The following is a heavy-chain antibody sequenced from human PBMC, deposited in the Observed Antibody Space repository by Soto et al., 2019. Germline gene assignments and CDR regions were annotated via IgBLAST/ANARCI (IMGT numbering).Heavy chain of an antibody. Sequence: SVKVSCKASGGTFSSYTISWVRQAPGQGLEWMGRIIPILGIANYAQKFQGWVTMTRDTSISTAYMELSRLRSDDTAVYYCARAMSSYLDYWGQGTLVTVSS. D-gene: IGHD6-13*01. CDR3: ARAMSSYLDY. CDR2: IIPILGIA. CDR1: GGTFSSYT. V-gene: IGHV1-69*02. J-gene: IGHJ4*02.